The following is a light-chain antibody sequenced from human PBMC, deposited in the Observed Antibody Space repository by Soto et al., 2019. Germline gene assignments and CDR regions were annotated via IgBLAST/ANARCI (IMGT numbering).Light chain of an antibody. Sequence: EIILTQSPDTLSLSPWESATLSCRPSQSVSSNLAWYQKKPGQAPRLLIYGASTRATGIPARFSGSGSGTEFTLTISSLQSEDFAVYYCQQYNNWPPLTFGGGTKVDIK. CDR2: GAS. J-gene: IGKJ4*01. CDR1: QSVSSN. V-gene: IGKV3-15*01. CDR3: QQYNNWPPLT.